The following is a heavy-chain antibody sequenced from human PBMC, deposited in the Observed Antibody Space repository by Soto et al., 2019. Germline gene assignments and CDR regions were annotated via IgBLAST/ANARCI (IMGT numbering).Heavy chain of an antibody. V-gene: IGHV3-66*01. CDR2: IHTDGVT. CDR3: EREKGTGDWDNFFHY. D-gene: IGHD3-3*01. J-gene: IGHJ4*02. Sequence: EVQLVESGGGLVQPGGSLRLSCEGSVFTVNSYYMSWVRQAPGKGLEWVAVIHTDGVTYYADSVKGRFIISRDNSKNTLYLQMSSLRAEDTAVYYSEREKGTGDWDNFFHYWGQGTLVTVSS. CDR1: VFTVNSYY.